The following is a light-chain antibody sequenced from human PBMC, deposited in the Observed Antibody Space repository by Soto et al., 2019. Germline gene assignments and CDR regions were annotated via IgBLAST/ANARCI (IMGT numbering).Light chain of an antibody. CDR1: QSVSTY. CDR2: DAF. CDR3: QHRSNWPPTT. Sequence: EIVLTQSPDTLSLSPGERATLSCRASQSVSTYLAWYQQKPGQAPRLLIYDAFKRATGIPARFSGSGSGTDFTLTISILEPEDFAVYYCQHRSNWPPTTFGQGTRLENK. V-gene: IGKV3-11*01. J-gene: IGKJ5*01.